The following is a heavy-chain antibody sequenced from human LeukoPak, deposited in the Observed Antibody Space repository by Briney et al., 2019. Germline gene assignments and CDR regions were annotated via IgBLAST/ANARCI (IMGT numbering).Heavy chain of an antibody. CDR2: IRGSGGSS. CDR1: GFTFSTYA. V-gene: IGHV3-23*01. J-gene: IGHJ3*01. Sequence: PGGSLRLSCAASGFTFSTYAMTWVRQAPGKGLEWVSTIRGSGGSSYYRDSVKGRFTISRDNSKNTLYLQMSRLRVEDTAIYYCAKDPHVEYVDYFDFWGQGTMVTVSS. CDR3: AKDPHVEYVDYFDF. D-gene: IGHD3-16*01.